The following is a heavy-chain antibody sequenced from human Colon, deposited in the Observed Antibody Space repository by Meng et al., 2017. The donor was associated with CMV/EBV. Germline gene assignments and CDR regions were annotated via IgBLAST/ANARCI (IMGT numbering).Heavy chain of an antibody. CDR2: IGSDGSIK. CDR1: GLTFNGYG. CDR3: AREGYSNFDY. Sequence: SCAASGLTFNGYGLHWVRQAPGKGLEWVAFIGSDGSIKRYADSVKGRLTISRDNSKSTLWLQMHSLRPEDTALYYCAREGYSNFDYWGQGTLVTVSS. J-gene: IGHJ4*02. V-gene: IGHV3-30*02. D-gene: IGHD4-11*01.